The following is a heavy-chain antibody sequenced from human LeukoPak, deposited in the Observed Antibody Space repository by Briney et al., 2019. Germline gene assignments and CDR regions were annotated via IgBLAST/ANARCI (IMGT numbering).Heavy chain of an antibody. CDR2: INPNTGAT. V-gene: IGHV1-2*02. CDR1: GYTFTGQD. CDR3: ASYPRYSSSPPFDY. D-gene: IGHD6-6*01. J-gene: IGHJ4*02. Sequence: ASVKVSCKAPGYTFTGQDMHWVRQAPGQGFEWMGWINPNTGATNYAQKFQGRVTMTRDTTINTAYMELTSLTSDDTAVYYCASYPRYSSSPPFDYWGQGAMVTVSP.